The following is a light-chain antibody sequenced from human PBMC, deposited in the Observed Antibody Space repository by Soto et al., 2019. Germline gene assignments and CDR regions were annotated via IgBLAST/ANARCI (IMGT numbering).Light chain of an antibody. CDR3: LQDYNYSVT. V-gene: IGKV1-6*01. Sequence: AIQMTQSPSSLSASVGDRITITSRASQDIRNDLGWYQQKRGQAPKLLIYTASSLQGGVPARFSGSGSGTDFTLTISSLQPEDFATYSGLQDYNYSVTFGEGTKLEIK. CDR1: QDIRND. J-gene: IGKJ2*01. CDR2: TAS.